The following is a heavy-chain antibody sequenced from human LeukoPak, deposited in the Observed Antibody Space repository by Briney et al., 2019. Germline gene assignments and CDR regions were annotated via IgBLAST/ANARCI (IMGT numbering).Heavy chain of an antibody. Sequence: ASVKVSCKASGYTFTGYYMLWVRQAPGQGLEWMGIINPSGGSTSYAQKFQGRVTMTRDTSTSTVYMELSSLRSEDTAVYYCARGYGSGSYYLLYYFDYWGQGTLVTVSS. CDR1: GYTFTGYY. CDR2: INPSGGST. D-gene: IGHD3-10*01. J-gene: IGHJ4*02. CDR3: ARGYGSGSYYLLYYFDY. V-gene: IGHV1-46*01.